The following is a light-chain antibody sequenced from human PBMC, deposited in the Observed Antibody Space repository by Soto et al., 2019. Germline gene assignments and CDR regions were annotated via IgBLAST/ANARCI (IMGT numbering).Light chain of an antibody. J-gene: IGKJ5*01. Sequence: DIVMTQSTASLAVTLGERATINCRSSQIVLYNSTNKNYLAWYQQKPGQPPKLLIYWASTRESVVPDRFSGSGSGTDFTLTISSLQAEDVAVYYCQQYFSIPITFGQGARLE. CDR1: QIVLYNSTNKNY. CDR3: QQYFSIPIT. CDR2: WAS. V-gene: IGKV4-1*01.